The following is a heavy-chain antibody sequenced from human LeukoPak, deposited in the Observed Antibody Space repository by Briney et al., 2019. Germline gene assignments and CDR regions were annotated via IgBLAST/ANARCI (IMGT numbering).Heavy chain of an antibody. Sequence: GGSLRLSCAASGFIFSSYGIHWVRQAPGKGLEWVSYISSSGSTIYYADSVKGRFTISRDNAKNSLYLQMNSLRAEDTAVYYCAKPQWLVDGVDYWGQGTLVTVSS. D-gene: IGHD6-19*01. CDR2: ISSSGSTI. CDR3: AKPQWLVDGVDY. V-gene: IGHV3-48*03. J-gene: IGHJ4*02. CDR1: GFIFSSYG.